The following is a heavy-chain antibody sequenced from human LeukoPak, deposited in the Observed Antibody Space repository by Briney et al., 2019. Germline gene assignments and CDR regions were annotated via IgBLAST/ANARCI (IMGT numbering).Heavy chain of an antibody. V-gene: IGHV4-39*01. Sequence: SETLSLTCTVSGGSISSSSYYWGWLRQPPGKGLEWIGSIYYSGSTYYNPSLKSRVTISVDTSKNQFSLKLSSVTAADTAVYYCARPKGVVPAAMHHNWFDPWGQGTLVTVSS. D-gene: IGHD2-2*01. CDR1: GGSISSSSYY. J-gene: IGHJ5*02. CDR3: ARPKGVVPAAMHHNWFDP. CDR2: IYYSGST.